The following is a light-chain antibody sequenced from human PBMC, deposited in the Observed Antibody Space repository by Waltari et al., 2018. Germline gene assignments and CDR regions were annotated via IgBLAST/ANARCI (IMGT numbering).Light chain of an antibody. CDR2: DTI. CDR3: SSYTNTYAGGV. Sequence: QSALTQPASVSGSPGQSITIPCTGTSSDVGGHTYVSRYQQHPGKVPKLLIYDTIKRPSWDSSRCSGSKAGSTASLTIAGLQAGDEADYYCSSYTNTYAGGVFGGVTKLTVL. CDR1: SSDVGGHTY. J-gene: IGLJ3*02. V-gene: IGLV2-14*01.